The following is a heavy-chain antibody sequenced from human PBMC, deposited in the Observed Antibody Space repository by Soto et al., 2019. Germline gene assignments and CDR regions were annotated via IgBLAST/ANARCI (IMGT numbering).Heavy chain of an antibody. CDR3: ARYLDTSAYYFFDY. CDR2: INPNNGDT. V-gene: IGHV1-2*02. D-gene: IGHD3-22*01. Sequence: GSVQVSFQASGYTFTGLNMHWVRQAPGQGFEWMGWINPNNGDTKYAQKFQGRVTLTTDTSISTAYMALSSLRSDDSAVYYCARYLDTSAYYFFDYWGQGTVVTVSS. J-gene: IGHJ4*02. CDR1: GYTFTGLN.